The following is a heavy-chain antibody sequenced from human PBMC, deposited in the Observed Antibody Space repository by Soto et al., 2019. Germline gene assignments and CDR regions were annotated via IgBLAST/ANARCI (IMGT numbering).Heavy chain of an antibody. Sequence: EVHLLESGGGLVQPGGSLRISCAASGFSLSSYAMTWVRQAPGKGLEWVSANSNSGGSAHYADSVKGRFTISRDNSRNTLFMHMTSLRADDTAIYYCAKATPPLDIARAGYYYYGMDVWAQGTTVTVSS. V-gene: IGHV3-23*01. CDR1: GFSLSSYA. CDR2: NSNSGGSA. J-gene: IGHJ6*02. D-gene: IGHD6-19*01. CDR3: AKATPPLDIARAGYYYYGMDV.